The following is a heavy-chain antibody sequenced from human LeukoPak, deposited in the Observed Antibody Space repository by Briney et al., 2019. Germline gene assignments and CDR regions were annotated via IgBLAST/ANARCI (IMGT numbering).Heavy chain of an antibody. CDR1: GFTFSNYG. V-gene: IGHV3-30*02. CDR2: IRYDGNNK. Sequence: GGSLRLSCAASGFTFSNYGLSWVRQAPGKGLEWVAFIRYDGNNKYYADSVKGRFTISRDNAKNTLYLQMNSLRAEDTALYYCARDYYDSTGYWDYWGQGTLVTVSS. J-gene: IGHJ4*02. CDR3: ARDYYDSTGYWDY. D-gene: IGHD3-22*01.